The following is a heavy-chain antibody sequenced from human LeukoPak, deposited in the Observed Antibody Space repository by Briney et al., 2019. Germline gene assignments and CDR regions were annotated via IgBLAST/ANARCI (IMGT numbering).Heavy chain of an antibody. D-gene: IGHD6-19*01. Sequence: GGSLRLSCAASEFTFSTYAMFWVRQAPGKGLEWVAVISSDGTNTYYADSVKGRFTISRDNSKNTLYLQMNSLRPEDTSVYYCARGGSAWAIGYWGQGTLVTVSS. J-gene: IGHJ4*02. V-gene: IGHV3-30-3*01. CDR2: ISSDGTNT. CDR3: ARGGSAWAIGY. CDR1: EFTFSTYA.